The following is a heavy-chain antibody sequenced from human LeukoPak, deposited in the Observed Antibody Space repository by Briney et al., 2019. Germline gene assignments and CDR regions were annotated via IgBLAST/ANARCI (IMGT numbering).Heavy chain of an antibody. Sequence: PGGSLRLSCAASGFTFSSYAMHWVRQAPGKGLEYVSAISSNGGSTYYANSVEGRFTISRDNSKNTPYLQMGSLRAEDMAVYYCARTLTAMVTPRHPYYFDYWGQGTLVTVSS. J-gene: IGHJ4*02. D-gene: IGHD5-18*01. V-gene: IGHV3-64*01. CDR2: ISSNGGST. CDR3: ARTLTAMVTPRHPYYFDY. CDR1: GFTFSSYA.